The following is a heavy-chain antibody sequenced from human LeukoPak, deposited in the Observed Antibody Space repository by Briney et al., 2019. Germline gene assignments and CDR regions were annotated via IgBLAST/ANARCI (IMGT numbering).Heavy chain of an antibody. CDR3: ERRLRYSSCDY. CDR1: GGSFSGYY. D-gene: IGHD6-19*01. V-gene: IGHV4-34*01. J-gene: IGHJ4*02. Sequence: PSETLSLTCAVYGGSFSGYYWSWIRQPPGKGLEGIGEINHSGSTNYNPSLKSRVTISVDTSKNQFSLKLSSVTAVDTAVYYCERRLRYSSCDYWGQGTLVTVSS. CDR2: INHSGST.